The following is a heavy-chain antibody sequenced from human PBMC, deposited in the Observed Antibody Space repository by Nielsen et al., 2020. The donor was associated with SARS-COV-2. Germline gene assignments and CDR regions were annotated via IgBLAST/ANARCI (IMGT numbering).Heavy chain of an antibody. CDR3: ARGVALNGYKDRGWFDP. J-gene: IGHJ5*02. Sequence: SETLSLTCAVYGGSFSGYYWSWIRQPPGKGLEWIGEINHSGSTNYNPSLKSRVTISVDTSKNQFSLKLSSVTAADTAVYYCARGVALNGYKDRGWFDPWGQGTLVTVSS. V-gene: IGHV4-34*01. CDR1: GGSFSGYY. D-gene: IGHD5-24*01. CDR2: INHSGST.